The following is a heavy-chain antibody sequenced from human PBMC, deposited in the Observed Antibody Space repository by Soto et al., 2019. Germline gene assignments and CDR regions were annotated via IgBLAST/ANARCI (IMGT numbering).Heavy chain of an antibody. CDR2: IRSKAYGGTT. V-gene: IGHV3-49*03. CDR3: TRQITIEAAGRLKY. Sequence: PGGSLRLSCTASGFTFGDYAMSWFRQAPGKGLEWVGFIRSKAYGGTTEYAASVKGRFTISRDDSKSIAYLQLNSLKTEDTPVYYCTRQITIEAAGRLKYWGQGTLVTVSS. D-gene: IGHD6-13*01. J-gene: IGHJ4*02. CDR1: GFTFGDYA.